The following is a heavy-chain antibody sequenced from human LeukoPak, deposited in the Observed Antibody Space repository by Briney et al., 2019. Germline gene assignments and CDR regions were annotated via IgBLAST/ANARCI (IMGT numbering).Heavy chain of an antibody. V-gene: IGHV1-18*01. CDR3: ARDDRWTTVTTVGAFDI. CDR2: ISAYNGNT. Sequence: GASVKVSCTASGYTFTSYGISWVRQAPGQGLQWLGWISAYNGNTNYAQKLQGRVTMTTDTSTSTAYMELRSLRSDDTAVYYCARDDRWTTVTTVGAFDIWGQGTMVTVSS. J-gene: IGHJ3*02. CDR1: GYTFTSYG. D-gene: IGHD4-17*01.